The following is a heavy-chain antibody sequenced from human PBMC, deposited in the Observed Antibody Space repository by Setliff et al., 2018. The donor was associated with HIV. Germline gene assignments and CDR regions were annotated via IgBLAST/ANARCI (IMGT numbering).Heavy chain of an antibody. J-gene: IGHJ4*02. V-gene: IGHV4-31*03. CDR1: GDSLNGISYY. Sequence: PSETLSLTCSVSGDSLNGISYYWSWIRQHPGKGLEWIADIYYSGRTNYNPSLKSRLTVSIDTSKNHLSLKLTSMTAADTAMYFCARGRDPGLYFDNWRQVMLVTVSS. CDR3: ARGRDPGLYFDN. CDR2: IYYSGRT.